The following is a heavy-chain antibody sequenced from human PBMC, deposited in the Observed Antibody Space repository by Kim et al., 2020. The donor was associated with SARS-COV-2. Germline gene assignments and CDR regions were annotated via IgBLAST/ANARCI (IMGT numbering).Heavy chain of an antibody. V-gene: IGHV3-53*01. Sequence: GGSLRLSCAASGFSVSSKYMSWVRQPPGKGLEWVSVIYSGVGTTHYADSVKGRFTISRDNSRNTVHLQMNSLRVDDTAVYYCARDAGSYYYYSMDVWG. CDR1: GFSVSSKY. J-gene: IGHJ6*02. D-gene: IGHD2-15*01. CDR3: ARDAGSYYYYSMDV. CDR2: IYSGVGTT.